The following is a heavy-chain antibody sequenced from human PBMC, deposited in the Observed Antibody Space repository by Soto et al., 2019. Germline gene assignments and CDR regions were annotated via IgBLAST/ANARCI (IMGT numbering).Heavy chain of an antibody. CDR3: AREIATTGEYYFDY. Sequence: GGSLRLSCAASGFTFRDYYMSWIRQAPGKGLEWVSYISSSGSAIYYADSVKGRFTISRDNAKNTLYLQVNGLRAEDTAVYYCAREIATTGEYYFDYWGQGILVTVSS. D-gene: IGHD6-13*01. CDR2: ISSSGSAI. V-gene: IGHV3-11*04. CDR1: GFTFRDYY. J-gene: IGHJ4*02.